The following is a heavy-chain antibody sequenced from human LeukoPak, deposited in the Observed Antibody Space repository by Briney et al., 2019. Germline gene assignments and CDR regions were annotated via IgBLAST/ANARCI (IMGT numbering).Heavy chain of an antibody. J-gene: IGHJ4*02. CDR1: GFTFSSYG. CDR3: AKENY. Sequence: GGSLRLSCAASGFTFSSYGMHWVRQAPGKGLEWVAFIRYDGSHKYYADSVKGRFTISRDNSKNTLYLQMNSLRAEDTAVYYCAKENYWGQGTLVTVSS. CDR2: IRYDGSHK. V-gene: IGHV3-30*02.